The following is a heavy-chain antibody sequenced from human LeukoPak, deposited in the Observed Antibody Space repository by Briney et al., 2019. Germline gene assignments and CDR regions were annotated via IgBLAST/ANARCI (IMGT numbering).Heavy chain of an antibody. V-gene: IGHV5-51*01. D-gene: IGHD3-10*01. CDR1: GYSFTSYW. CDR3: ARRYYYGSGSYYGYFNY. Sequence: GESLKISCKGSGYSFTSYWIGWVRQMPGKGLEWMGIVYPGDSDTRYSPAFQGQVTISADKSISTAYLQWSSLKASDTAMYYCARRYYYGSGSYYGYFNYWGQGTLVTVSS. CDR2: VYPGDSDT. J-gene: IGHJ4*02.